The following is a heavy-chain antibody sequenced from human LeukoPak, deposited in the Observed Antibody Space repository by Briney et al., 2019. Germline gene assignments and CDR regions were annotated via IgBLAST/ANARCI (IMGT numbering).Heavy chain of an antibody. Sequence: SETLSLTCTVSGYSINSGYYWGWIRQPPGKGLEWIGSIYHSGSTYYNPSLKSRITISVDTSKNQFSLKLSSVTAADTAVYYCAREFDSSGYYLYAIDYWGQGTLVTVSS. CDR2: IYHSGST. V-gene: IGHV4-38-2*02. CDR3: AREFDSSGYYLYAIDY. J-gene: IGHJ4*02. D-gene: IGHD3-22*01. CDR1: GYSINSGYY.